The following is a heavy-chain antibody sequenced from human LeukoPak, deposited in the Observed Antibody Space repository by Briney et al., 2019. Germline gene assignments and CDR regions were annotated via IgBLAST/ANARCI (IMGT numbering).Heavy chain of an antibody. V-gene: IGHV4-4*07. CDR2: IYTSGST. Sequence: KASETLSLTCTVSGGSISSYYWSWIRQPAGKGLEWIGRIYTSGSTNYNPSLKSRVTMSVDTSKNQFSLKLSSVTAADTAVYYCARRAGIQLWLLELGDAFDIWGQGTMVTVSS. J-gene: IGHJ3*02. CDR3: ARRAGIQLWLLELGDAFDI. CDR1: GGSISSYY. D-gene: IGHD5-18*01.